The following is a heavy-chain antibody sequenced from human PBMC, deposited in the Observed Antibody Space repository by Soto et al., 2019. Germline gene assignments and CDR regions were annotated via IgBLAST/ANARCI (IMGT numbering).Heavy chain of an antibody. Sequence: SETLSLTCTVSGGSISSSSYYWGWIRQPPGKGLEWIGSIYYSGSTYYNPSLKSRVTISVDTSKNQFSLKLSSVTAADTAVYYCARPITRIFGVVIYNWFDPWGQGTLVTVSS. J-gene: IGHJ5*02. CDR3: ARPITRIFGVVIYNWFDP. CDR2: IYYSGST. V-gene: IGHV4-39*01. D-gene: IGHD3-3*01. CDR1: GGSISSSSYY.